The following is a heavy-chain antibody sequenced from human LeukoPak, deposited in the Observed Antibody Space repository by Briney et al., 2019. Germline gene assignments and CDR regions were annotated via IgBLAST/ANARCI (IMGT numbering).Heavy chain of an antibody. CDR3: ARDQTRIQLWLHNWFDP. V-gene: IGHV4-39*07. D-gene: IGHD5-18*01. CDR2: IYYSGST. CDR1: GGSITSYY. J-gene: IGHJ5*02. Sequence: PSETLSLTCTVSGGSITSYYWSWIRQPPGKGLEWIGSIYYSGSTYYNPSLKSRVTISVDTSKNQFSLKLSSVTAADTAVYYCARDQTRIQLWLHNWFDPWGQGTLVTVSS.